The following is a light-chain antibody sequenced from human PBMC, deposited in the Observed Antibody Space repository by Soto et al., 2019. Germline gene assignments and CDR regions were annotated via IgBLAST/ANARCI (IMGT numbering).Light chain of an antibody. Sequence: DIVMTQSPLSLPVTPGEPASISCRSSQSLLYSNGNNYLDWYLQKPGQSPQLLIYLGSNRASGVPDGFSGSGSGTDFTLKISRVEAEDDGVYYYMQGPQTPLTFGGGTKVAIK. CDR2: LGS. V-gene: IGKV2-28*01. CDR1: QSLLYSNGNNY. J-gene: IGKJ4*01. CDR3: MQGPQTPLT.